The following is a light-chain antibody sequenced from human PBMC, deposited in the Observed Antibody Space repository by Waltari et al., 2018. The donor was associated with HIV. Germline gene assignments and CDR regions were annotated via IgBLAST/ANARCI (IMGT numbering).Light chain of an antibody. CDR2: RAS. V-gene: IGKV3-15*01. CDR1: QSVSIN. Sequence: DIVMTQSPAPLSVSAGESVTLSCRASQSVSINVAWYQQRPGQGPRLLIYRASTRATNVPARFSGGGSGTEFTLSISSLQSEDFAVYYCQQYHNWPPYTFGQGTKLELK. CDR3: QQYHNWPPYT. J-gene: IGKJ2*01.